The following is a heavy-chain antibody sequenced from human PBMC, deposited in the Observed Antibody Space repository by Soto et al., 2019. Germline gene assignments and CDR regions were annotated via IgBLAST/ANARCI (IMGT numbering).Heavy chain of an antibody. CDR1: GYDFNSHY. CDR3: TRDHYLTVAAAGNGLDV. CDR2: INPNGGNT. J-gene: IGHJ6*02. V-gene: IGHV1-46*02. D-gene: IGHD6-13*01. Sequence: ASVKVSWKGSGYDFNSHYVHWVREDTGQGLEWVGAINPNGGNTAYAQKFQGRVTMTRDTSTSSVYLELSSMRFEDTSIYYCTRDHYLTVAAAGNGLDVWGQGTTVTVSS.